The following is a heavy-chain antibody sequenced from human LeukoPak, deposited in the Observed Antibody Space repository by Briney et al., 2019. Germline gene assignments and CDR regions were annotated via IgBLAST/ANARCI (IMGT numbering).Heavy chain of an antibody. Sequence: SETLSLTCTVSGGSISSYYWSWIRQPAGKGLEWIGRVYTSGSTNYNPSFKSRVTMSVDTSKNQFSLKLSSVTAADTAVYYCARVGVAAYWYLDLWGRGTLVTVSS. CDR3: ARVGVAAYWYLDL. CDR1: GGSISSYY. J-gene: IGHJ2*01. CDR2: VYTSGST. D-gene: IGHD2-2*01. V-gene: IGHV4-4*07.